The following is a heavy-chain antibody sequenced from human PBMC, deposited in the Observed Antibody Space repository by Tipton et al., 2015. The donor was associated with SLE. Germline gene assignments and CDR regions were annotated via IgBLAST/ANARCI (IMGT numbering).Heavy chain of an antibody. CDR1: GGSISSYY. CDR3: ARHKTRIAARPADAFDI. Sequence: PGLVKPSETLSLTCTASGGSISSYYWSWIRQPPGKGLEWIGYIYYSGSTNYNPSLKSRVTISVDTSKNQFSLKLSSVTAADTAVYYCARHKTRIAARPADAFDIWGQGTMVTVSS. CDR2: IYYSGST. D-gene: IGHD6-6*01. V-gene: IGHV4-59*08. J-gene: IGHJ3*02.